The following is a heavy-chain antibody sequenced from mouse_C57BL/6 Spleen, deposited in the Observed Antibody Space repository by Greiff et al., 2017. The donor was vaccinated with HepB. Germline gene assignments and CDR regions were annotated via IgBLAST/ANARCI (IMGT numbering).Heavy chain of an antibody. V-gene: IGHV1-55*01. D-gene: IGHD1-1*01. CDR2: IYPGSGST. CDR3: ARPSHYYGSSYLAY. CDR1: GYTFTSYW. Sequence: QVQLQQPGAELVKPGASVKMSCKASGYTFTSYWITWVKQRPGKGLEWIGDIYPGSGSTNYNETFKSKATLTVDTSSSTAYMQLSSLTSADSAVYYCARPSHYYGSSYLAYWGQGTLVTVSA. J-gene: IGHJ3*01.